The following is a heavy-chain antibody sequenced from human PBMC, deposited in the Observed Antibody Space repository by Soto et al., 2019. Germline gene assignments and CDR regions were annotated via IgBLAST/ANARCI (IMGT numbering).Heavy chain of an antibody. J-gene: IGHJ4*02. CDR2: IYWDDDK. CDR1: GFSLTTSGVG. Sequence: QITLNESGPTQVKPRQTLTLTCTFSGFSLTTSGVGVGWIRQSPGKAPEWLALIYWDDDKRYSPSLNSRLTITKDTSKNQVVLTMADLDPADTATYYCAHRVLRTVFGLVTTTVIYFDFWGQGTPVAVAS. CDR3: AHRVLRTVFGLVTTTVIYFDF. D-gene: IGHD3-3*01. V-gene: IGHV2-5*02.